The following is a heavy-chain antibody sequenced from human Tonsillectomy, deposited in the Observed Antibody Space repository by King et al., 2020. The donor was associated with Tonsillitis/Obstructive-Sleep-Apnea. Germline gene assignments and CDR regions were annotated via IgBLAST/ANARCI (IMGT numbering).Heavy chain of an antibody. CDR3: AGAPTRGYGVYFDY. Sequence: VQLVQSGAEVKKPGSSVKVSCKASGGTFSSYAISWVRQAPGQGLEWMGRIIPILGIANYAQKFQGRVTITADKSTSTAYMELSSLRSEDTAVYYCAGAPTRGYGVYFDYWGQGTLVTVSS. V-gene: IGHV1-69*04. D-gene: IGHD3-10*01. J-gene: IGHJ4*02. CDR1: GGTFSSYA. CDR2: IIPILGIA.